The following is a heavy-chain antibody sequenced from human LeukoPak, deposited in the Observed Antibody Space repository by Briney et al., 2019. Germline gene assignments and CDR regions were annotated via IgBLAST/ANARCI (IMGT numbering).Heavy chain of an antibody. J-gene: IGHJ4*02. D-gene: IGHD3-10*01. CDR1: GGTFSSYA. Sequence: ASVKVSCKASGGTFSSYAISWVRQAPGQGLEWMGGIIPIFGTANYAQKFQGRVTITADESTSTAYMELSSLRSEDTAVYYCARDRDSHYYGSGSYYQNLDYWGQGTLVTVSS. CDR2: IIPIFGTA. V-gene: IGHV1-69*13. CDR3: ARDRDSHYYGSGSYYQNLDY.